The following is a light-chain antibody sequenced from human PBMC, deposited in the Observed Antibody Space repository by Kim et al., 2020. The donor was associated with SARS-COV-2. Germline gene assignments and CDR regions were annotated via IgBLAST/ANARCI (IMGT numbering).Light chain of an antibody. CDR1: QSINMW. Sequence: ASAGDRVTITCRASQSINMWLAWYQQKPGKAPTLLIHRASSLQSGVPSRFSGSASGTEFTLTISSLQPDDFSTYYCQQYSDYPWTFGQGTKVDIK. CDR2: RAS. CDR3: QQYSDYPWT. V-gene: IGKV1-5*03. J-gene: IGKJ1*01.